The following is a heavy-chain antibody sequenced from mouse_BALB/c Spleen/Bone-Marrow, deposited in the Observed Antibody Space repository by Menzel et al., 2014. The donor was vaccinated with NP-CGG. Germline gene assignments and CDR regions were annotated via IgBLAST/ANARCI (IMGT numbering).Heavy chain of an antibody. D-gene: IGHD2-4*01. J-gene: IGHJ4*01. Sequence: QVQLQQSGPELVKPGASVRISCKASGYTFTSYYIHWVRQRPGQGLEWIGWIYPGDFNTKFNEKFKGKATLTADKSSSTASMQPSSLTSEDSAVYFCARKSQRAYDSMNYWGQGTSVTVSS. CDR1: GYTFTSYY. CDR2: IYPGDFNT. CDR3: ARKSQRAYDSMNY. V-gene: IGHV1S56*01.